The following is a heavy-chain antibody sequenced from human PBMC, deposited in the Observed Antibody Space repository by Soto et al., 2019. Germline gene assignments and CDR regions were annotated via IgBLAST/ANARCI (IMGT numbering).Heavy chain of an antibody. D-gene: IGHD2-15*01. Sequence: GVLRLSCAASGFTFSSYWMHWVRQAPGKGLVWVSRINSDGSSTSYADSVKGRFTISRDNAKNTLYLQMNSLRAEDTAVYYCARGWFPLYGMDVWGQGTTVTVSS. CDR3: ARGWFPLYGMDV. CDR2: INSDGSST. J-gene: IGHJ6*02. CDR1: GFTFSSYW. V-gene: IGHV3-74*01.